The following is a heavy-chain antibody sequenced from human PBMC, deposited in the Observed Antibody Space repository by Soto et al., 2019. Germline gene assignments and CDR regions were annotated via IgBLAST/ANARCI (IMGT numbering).Heavy chain of an antibody. CDR1: GGSMTSSGYS. V-gene: IGHV4-39*01. Sequence: SETLSLTCTVSGGSMTSSGYSWDWIRQPPGKGLEWIGNFFYSGSTYYNSSLKSRLTISVDTSKSQFSLKLSSVTAADTAVYYCARDYDSSGDYWGQGTLVTVSS. J-gene: IGHJ4*02. D-gene: IGHD3-22*01. CDR3: ARDYDSSGDY. CDR2: FFYSGST.